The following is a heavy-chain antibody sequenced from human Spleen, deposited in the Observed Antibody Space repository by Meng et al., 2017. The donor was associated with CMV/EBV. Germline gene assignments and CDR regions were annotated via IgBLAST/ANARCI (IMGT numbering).Heavy chain of an antibody. CDR2: ISWNSGSI. J-gene: IGHJ2*01. Sequence: SLKISCAASGFTFDNYAMHWVRQAPGKGLQWVSSISWNSGSIGYADSVKGRFTISRDNAKNSLYLQMNSLRAEDTALYYCAKDHSSSSYWYFDLWGRGTLVTVSS. D-gene: IGHD6-13*01. CDR1: GFTFDNYA. V-gene: IGHV3-9*01. CDR3: AKDHSSSSYWYFDL.